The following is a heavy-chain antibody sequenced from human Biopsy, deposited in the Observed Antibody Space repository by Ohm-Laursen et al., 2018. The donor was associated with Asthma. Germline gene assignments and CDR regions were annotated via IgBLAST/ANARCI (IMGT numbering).Heavy chain of an antibody. V-gene: IGHV4-59*01. J-gene: IGHJ5*01. CDR1: GDSISSYY. Sequence: GTLSLTCTVSGDSISSYYWSWIRQPPGKGLEWIGYIYFSGSTNYNPSLKSRVTISVDTSKNQFSLRLSSVTAADTAVYYCARSLYSNSRQYVWFGSWGQGTLVTVSS. CDR2: IYFSGST. CDR3: ARSLYSNSRQYVWFGS. D-gene: IGHD2-2*01.